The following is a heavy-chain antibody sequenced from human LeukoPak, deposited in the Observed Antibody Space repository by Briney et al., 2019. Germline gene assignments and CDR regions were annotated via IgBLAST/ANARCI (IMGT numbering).Heavy chain of an antibody. J-gene: IGHJ4*02. CDR2: IRTSGGAT. V-gene: IGHV3-23*01. Sequence: SGGSLRLSCAASGFTFSSSAMNWVRQAPGKGLEWVSSIRTSGGATYYADSVKGRFTISRDNSKNTLYLQMNSLRAEDTAVYYCAKDAGLIVGATDYWGQGTLATVSS. CDR3: AKDAGLIVGATDY. CDR1: GFTFSSSA. D-gene: IGHD1-26*01.